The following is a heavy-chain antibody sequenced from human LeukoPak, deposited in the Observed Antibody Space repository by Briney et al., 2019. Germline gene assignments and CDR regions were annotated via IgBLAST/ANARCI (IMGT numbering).Heavy chain of an antibody. CDR2: ISAYNGNT. D-gene: IGHD2-2*01. Sequence: AASVKVSCKSSGYTFTNYGISWVRQAPGQGLEWMGWISAYNGNTNYAQKIQGRGTMTTDTSTNTAYMALRSLRSADTAVYYCARDPPHLCSSTSCFGDYWGQGTLVTVSS. J-gene: IGHJ4*02. V-gene: IGHV1-18*01. CDR1: GYTFTNYG. CDR3: ARDPPHLCSSTSCFGDY.